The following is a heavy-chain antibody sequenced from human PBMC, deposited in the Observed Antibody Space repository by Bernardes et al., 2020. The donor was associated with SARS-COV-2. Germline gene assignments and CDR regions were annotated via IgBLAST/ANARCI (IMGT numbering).Heavy chain of an antibody. CDR1: GFTFSSYE. J-gene: IGHJ4*02. V-gene: IGHV3-48*03. CDR3: ASSGWYQPFDY. D-gene: IGHD6-19*01. Sequence: GGSLRLSCAASGFTFSSYEMNWVRQAPGKGLEWVSYISSSGSTIYYADSVKGRFTISRDNAKNSLYLQMNSLRAEDTAVYYCASSGWYQPFDYWGQGTLVTVSS. CDR2: ISSSGSTI.